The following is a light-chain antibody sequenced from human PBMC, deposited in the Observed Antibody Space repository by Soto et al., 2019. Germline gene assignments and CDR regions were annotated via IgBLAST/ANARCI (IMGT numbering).Light chain of an antibody. CDR2: EVS. CDR3: CSYADSNTYVV. CDR1: NSDVGSYNL. V-gene: IGLV2-23*02. Sequence: QSVLTQPASVSGSPGQSITISCTGTNSDVGSYNLVSWYQQHPGKAPKLMIYEVSKRPSGVSDRFSGSKSGNTASLTISGLQAEDEADYFCCSYADSNTYVVFGGGTQLTVL. J-gene: IGLJ2*01.